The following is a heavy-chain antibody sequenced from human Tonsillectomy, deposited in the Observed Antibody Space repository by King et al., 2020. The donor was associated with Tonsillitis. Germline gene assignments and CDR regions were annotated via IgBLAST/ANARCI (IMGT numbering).Heavy chain of an antibody. Sequence: QLVESGGGLVKPGGSLRLSCTASGFTFSDYYMSWFRQPPGKGLEWLSYISSTDNTIYYADSVKGRFTISRDNAKNSLFLQMNSLRAEDTAIYYCARDLTDLESGDSATPYWSFDLWGRGTLVTVSS. D-gene: IGHD2-21*01. V-gene: IGHV3-11*01. J-gene: IGHJ2*01. CDR2: ISSTDNTI. CDR3: ARDLTDLESGDSATPYWSFDL. CDR1: GFTFSDYY.